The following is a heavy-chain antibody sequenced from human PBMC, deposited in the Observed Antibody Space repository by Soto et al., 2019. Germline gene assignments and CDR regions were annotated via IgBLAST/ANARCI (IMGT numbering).Heavy chain of an antibody. CDR1: GYTFTSYG. V-gene: IGHV1-18*01. J-gene: IGHJ5*02. CDR2: ISAYNGNT. D-gene: IGHD2-2*01. Sequence: GASVKVSCKASGYTFTSYGISWVRQAPGQGLEWMGWISAYNGNTNYAQKLQGRVTMTTDTSTSTAYMELRSLRSDDTAVYYCARDRTPYCSSTSCYGGFWFDPWGQGTLVTV. CDR3: ARDRTPYCSSTSCYGGFWFDP.